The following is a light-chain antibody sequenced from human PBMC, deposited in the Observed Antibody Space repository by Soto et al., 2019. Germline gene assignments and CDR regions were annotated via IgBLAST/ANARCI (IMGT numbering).Light chain of an antibody. CDR3: SSYTSSNTLV. V-gene: IGLV2-14*01. CDR1: SSDVGGYNY. Sequence: QSALTQPASVSGSPGQSIAISCIGTSSDVGGYNYVSWYQQYPGKAPKVMIYEVSNRPPGVSNRFSGSKSGNTASLTISGLQAEDEADYYCSSYTSSNTLVFGGGTKLTVL. CDR2: EVS. J-gene: IGLJ2*01.